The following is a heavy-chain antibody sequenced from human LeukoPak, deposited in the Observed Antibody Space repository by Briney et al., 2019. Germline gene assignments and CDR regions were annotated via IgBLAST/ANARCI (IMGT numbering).Heavy chain of an antibody. Sequence: GGSLRLSCAASGFTFSRVAMHWVRQAPGKGLEWVAIIWDDGSETLYADSVRGRFTISRDNSKNMLYLQMSSLRAEDTAVYYCAKTRARGGYILDFWGQGTLVTVSS. CDR2: IWDDGSET. D-gene: IGHD5-24*01. CDR1: GFTFSRVA. CDR3: AKTRARGGYILDF. V-gene: IGHV3-33*06. J-gene: IGHJ4*02.